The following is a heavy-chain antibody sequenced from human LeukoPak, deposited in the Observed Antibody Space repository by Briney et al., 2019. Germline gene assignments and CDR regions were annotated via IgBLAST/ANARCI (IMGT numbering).Heavy chain of an antibody. CDR2: IYYSGST. CDR3: ARTHLGYCSSTSCYTYYYYYYYMDV. J-gene: IGHJ6*03. V-gene: IGHV4-59*01. D-gene: IGHD2-2*02. Sequence: PSETLSLTCTVSGGSISSYYWSWIRQPPGKGLEWIGYIYYSGSTNYNPSLKSRVTISVDTSKNQFSLKLSSVTAADTAVYYCARTHLGYCSSTSCYTYYYYYYYMDVWGKGTTVTVSS. CDR1: GGSISSYY.